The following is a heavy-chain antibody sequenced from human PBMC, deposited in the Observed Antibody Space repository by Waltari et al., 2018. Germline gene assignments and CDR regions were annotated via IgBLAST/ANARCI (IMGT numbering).Heavy chain of an antibody. CDR2: IWYDGSKT. J-gene: IGHJ4*02. CDR1: GSTFRNYG. V-gene: IGHV3-33*01. Sequence: QVQLVESGGGVVQPGRSLRLSCVAYGSTFRNYGMHWVRQAPGKGLEWVAVIWYDGSKTYYADSVKGRFTVSRDNSKNALYLQMNSMRAEDTATYYCATDRTYYVDNWGLGTLVTVSS. CDR3: ATDRTYYVDN.